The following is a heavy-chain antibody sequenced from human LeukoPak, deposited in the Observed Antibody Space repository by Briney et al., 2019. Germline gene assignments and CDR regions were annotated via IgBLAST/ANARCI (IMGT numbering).Heavy chain of an antibody. V-gene: IGHV1-3*01. CDR2: INAGNGNT. J-gene: IGHJ3*02. Sequence: GASVKVFCKASGYTFTSYAMHWVRQAPGQRLEWMGWINAGNGNTKYSQKFQGRVTITRGTSAITAYMELSSLRSEDTAVYYCARDPTQRESAFDIWGQGTMVTVSS. CDR3: ARDPTQRESAFDI. CDR1: GYTFTSYA.